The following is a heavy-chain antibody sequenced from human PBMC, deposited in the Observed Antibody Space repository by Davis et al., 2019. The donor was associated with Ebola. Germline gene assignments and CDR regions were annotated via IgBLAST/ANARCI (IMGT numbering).Heavy chain of an antibody. CDR2: IGGGGDDT. Sequence: GESLKISCATSGFTFSSNAMSWVRQAPGKGLEWVSLIGGGGDDTYYPDSVKGRFTISRDNSRNMLFLQMNSLRADDTAVYYCAKDSRGYNKPFDYWGQGTLVTVSS. CDR3: AKDSRGYNKPFDY. V-gene: IGHV3-23*01. D-gene: IGHD3-10*01. J-gene: IGHJ4*02. CDR1: GFTFSSNA.